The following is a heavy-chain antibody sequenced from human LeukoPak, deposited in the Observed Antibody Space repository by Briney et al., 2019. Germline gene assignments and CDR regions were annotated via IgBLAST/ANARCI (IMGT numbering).Heavy chain of an antibody. Sequence: GGSLRLSCAASGFTFSNYWMHWVRQAPGKGLVWVSRINSDGSTTIYANPVKGRFTISRDNAKNTLYLQMNSLRAEDTALYYCATSARTYIGSSLDYWGQGTLVTVSS. CDR2: INSDGSTT. CDR1: GFTFSNYW. J-gene: IGHJ4*02. V-gene: IGHV3-74*01. D-gene: IGHD2-15*01. CDR3: ATSARTYIGSSLDY.